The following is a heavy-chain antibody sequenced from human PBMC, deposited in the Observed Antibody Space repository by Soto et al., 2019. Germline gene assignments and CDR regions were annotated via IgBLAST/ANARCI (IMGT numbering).Heavy chain of an antibody. J-gene: IGHJ5*02. CDR3: ARDVRGRVVPAANDRFGPPLDP. Sequence: QVQLVESGGGLVKPGGSLRLSCAASGFTFSDYYMSWIRQAPGKGLEWVSYISSSGSTIYYADSVKGRFTISRDNAKNSLYLQMNSLRAEDTAVYYCARDVRGRVVPAANDRFGPPLDPWGQGTLVTVSS. CDR1: GFTFSDYY. CDR2: ISSSGSTI. V-gene: IGHV3-11*01. D-gene: IGHD2-2*01.